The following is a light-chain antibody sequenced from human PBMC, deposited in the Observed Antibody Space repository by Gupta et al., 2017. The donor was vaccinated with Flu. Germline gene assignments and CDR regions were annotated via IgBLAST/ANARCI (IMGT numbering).Light chain of an antibody. CDR3: LQNYVFPPA. Sequence: IEMIHSPTSLSASLGDRVTITCQATQDIKHYLNWYQLKPVQAPRILLYHPSDFETGVPPRFSRPGPVPCFTLTISILPPRHLGTSYCLQNYVFPPAFAGATNVEMK. V-gene: IGKV1-33*01. J-gene: IGKJ4*01. CDR1: QDIKHY. CDR2: HPS.